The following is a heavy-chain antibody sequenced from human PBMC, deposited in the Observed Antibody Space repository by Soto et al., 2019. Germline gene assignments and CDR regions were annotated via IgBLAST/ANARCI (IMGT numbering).Heavy chain of an antibody. CDR1: GFTFSSYW. Sequence: EVQLLESGGGLVQPGGSLRVSCAASGFTFSSYWMHWVRQAPGKGLVWVSRINSDGSSTSYADSVKGRFTISRDNAKNTLYLQMNSPRADDTAIYYCARRGAVAGIHYWGQGTLVTVSS. D-gene: IGHD6-19*01. V-gene: IGHV3-74*01. CDR3: ARRGAVAGIHY. CDR2: INSDGSST. J-gene: IGHJ4*02.